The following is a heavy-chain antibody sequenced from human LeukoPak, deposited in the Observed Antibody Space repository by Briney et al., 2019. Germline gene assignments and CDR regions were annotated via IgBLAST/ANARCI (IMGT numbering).Heavy chain of an antibody. Sequence: GGSLRLSCAASGFTFCSYGMHWVREAPGKGVEWVAFIRYDGSNKYYADSVKGRFTISRDNSKNTLYLQMNSLRAEDTAVYYCAKDRVDPRYYYDSSGYSGFDYWGQGTLVTVSS. CDR2: IRYDGSNK. D-gene: IGHD3-22*01. V-gene: IGHV3-30*02. J-gene: IGHJ4*02. CDR1: GFTFCSYG. CDR3: AKDRVDPRYYYDSSGYSGFDY.